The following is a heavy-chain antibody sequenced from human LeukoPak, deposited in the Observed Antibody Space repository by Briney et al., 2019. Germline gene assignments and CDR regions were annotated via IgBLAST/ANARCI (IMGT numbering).Heavy chain of an antibody. CDR1: GFTFSTYA. CDR2: ISGSGGST. Sequence: GGSLRLSCAASGFTFSTYAMSWVRQAPGKGLEWVSAISGSGGSTYYADSVKGRFTISRDNSKNTLYLQMNSLGAEDTAVYYCAKDRSSYGDYFDYWGQGTLVTVSS. CDR3: AKDRSSYGDYFDY. D-gene: IGHD4-17*01. V-gene: IGHV3-23*01. J-gene: IGHJ4*02.